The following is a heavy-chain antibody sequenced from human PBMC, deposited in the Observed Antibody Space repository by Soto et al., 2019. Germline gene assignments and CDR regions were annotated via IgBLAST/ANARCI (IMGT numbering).Heavy chain of an antibody. CDR1: GGSISSGDYY. CDR3: ARVQMECSGGSCYTSDFDY. CDR2: IYYSGST. Sequence: QVQLQESDPGLVKPSQTLSLTCTVSGGSISSGDYYWSWIRQPPGKGLEWIGYIYYSGSTYYNPSLKSRVTISVDTSKNQFSLKLSSVTAADTAVYYCARVQMECSGGSCYTSDFDYWGQGTLVTVSS. D-gene: IGHD2-15*01. V-gene: IGHV4-30-4*01. J-gene: IGHJ4*02.